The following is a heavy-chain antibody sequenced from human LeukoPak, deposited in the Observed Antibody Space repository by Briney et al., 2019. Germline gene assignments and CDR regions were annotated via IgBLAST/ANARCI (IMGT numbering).Heavy chain of an antibody. Sequence: PGGSLRLSCAASGFTFSSYDMHWVRQATGKGLEWVSAIGTAGDTYYPGSVKGRFTISRENAKNSLCLQMNSLRAEDTAVYYCARDTTHYGMDVWGQGTTVTVSS. CDR1: GFTFSSYD. D-gene: IGHD1-26*01. V-gene: IGHV3-13*01. CDR3: ARDTTHYGMDV. J-gene: IGHJ6*02. CDR2: IGTAGDT.